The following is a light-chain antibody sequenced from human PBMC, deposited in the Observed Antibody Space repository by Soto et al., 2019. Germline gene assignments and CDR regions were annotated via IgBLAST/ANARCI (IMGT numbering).Light chain of an antibody. V-gene: IGLV2-14*01. CDR3: SSYTSSSTLVV. J-gene: IGLJ1*01. CDR2: DVS. CDR1: SSDVGGYNY. Sequence: QSALTQPASVSGSPGQSITISCTGTSSDVGGYNYVSWYQQHPGKAPKLMIYDVSNRPCGVSNRFSGSKSGNTASLTISGLQAEDEADYYCSSYTSSSTLVVFGTGTKVTVL.